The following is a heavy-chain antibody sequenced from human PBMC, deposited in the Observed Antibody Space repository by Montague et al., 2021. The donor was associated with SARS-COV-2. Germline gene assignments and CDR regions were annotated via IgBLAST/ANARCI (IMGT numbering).Heavy chain of an antibody. CDR1: GGTFNAYS. CDR3: ARGRLKGGNYELWTGDYTSPMDY. V-gene: IGHV4-34*01. CDR2: VNHRGST. Sequence: SETLSLTCAVYGGTFNAYSWSWVRQPPGKGLEWLGEVNHRGSTSYISSXXSRITLSIDTSKSQFSLKLSSLTPADTAVYYCARGRLKGGNYELWTGDYTSPMDYWGQGTPVIVSS. D-gene: IGHD3-3*01. J-gene: IGHJ4*02.